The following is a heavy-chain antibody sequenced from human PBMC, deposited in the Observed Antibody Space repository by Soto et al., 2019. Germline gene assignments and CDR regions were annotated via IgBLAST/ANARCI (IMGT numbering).Heavy chain of an antibody. CDR3: ARDPQHCSGGTCYYYYYAMDV. CDR1: GFTFSSYS. V-gene: IGHV3-21*06. CDR2: ISSSSSYI. Sequence: VQLVESGGGLVKPGGSLRLSCAASGFTFSSYSMYWVRQAPGKGLEWVSSISSSSSYIYYADSVKGRFTISKDNSKNMLYVQMNSLRAEDTAVYYCARDPQHCSGGTCYYYYYAMDVWGQGTTVTVSS. D-gene: IGHD2-15*01. J-gene: IGHJ6*02.